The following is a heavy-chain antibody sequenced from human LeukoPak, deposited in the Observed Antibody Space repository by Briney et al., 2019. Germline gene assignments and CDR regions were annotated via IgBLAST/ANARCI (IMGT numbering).Heavy chain of an antibody. Sequence: SETLSLTCTVSGGSISSFYWSWLRRPAGKGLEWIGRIYTSGTTDFNPSLKSRVTMPVDTSKNQFSLKLSSVTAADPGVYYCARDRGMATSRYFDYWGQGTLVTVSS. CDR1: GGSISSFY. CDR2: IYTSGTT. J-gene: IGHJ4*02. V-gene: IGHV4-4*07. CDR3: ARDRGMATSRYFDY. D-gene: IGHD5-24*01.